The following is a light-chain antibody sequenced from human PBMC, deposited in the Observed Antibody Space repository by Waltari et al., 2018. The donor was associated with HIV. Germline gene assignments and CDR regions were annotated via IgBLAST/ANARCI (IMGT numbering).Light chain of an antibody. V-gene: IGLV1-51*01. J-gene: IGLJ3*02. CDR2: DDD. Sequence: QSVLTQPPSVSAAPGQRVTISCSGSHSNIGHNYVSWYQQFPGTAPKLLLYDDDKRPSGIPGRFSGSKSGTSATLIITGLQPGDEADYYCEAWDSSLGVLFGGGTKLTVL. CDR3: EAWDSSLGVL. CDR1: HSNIGHNY.